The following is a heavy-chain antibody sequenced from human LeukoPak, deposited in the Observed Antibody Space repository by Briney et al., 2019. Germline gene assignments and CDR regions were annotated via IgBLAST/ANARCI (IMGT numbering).Heavy chain of an antibody. CDR3: ARGWVFIGDLE. V-gene: IGHV4-34*01. CDR2: INHSGST. CDR1: GGSFSGYY. D-gene: IGHD3-10*01. Sequence: SETLSLTCAVYGGSFSGYYWSWIRQPPGKGLEWIGEINHSGSTNYNPSLKSRVTISVDTSKNQFSLKLSSVTAADTAVYYCARGWVFIGDLEWGRGTLVTVSS. J-gene: IGHJ4*02.